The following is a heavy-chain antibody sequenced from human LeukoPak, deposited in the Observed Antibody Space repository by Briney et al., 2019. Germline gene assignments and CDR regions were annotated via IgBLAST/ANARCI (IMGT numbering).Heavy chain of an antibody. CDR2: INPNSGGT. J-gene: IGHJ3*02. CDR3: ASPPVHYYDSSGYYDAFDI. CDR1: GYTFTGYY. V-gene: IGHV1-2*02. Sequence: GASVKVSCKASGYTFTGYYMHWVRQAPGQGLEWMGWINPNSGGTNYAQKFQGRVTMTRDTSISTAYMELSRLRSDDTAVYYCASPPVHYYDSSGYYDAFDIWGQGTMVTVSS. D-gene: IGHD3-22*01.